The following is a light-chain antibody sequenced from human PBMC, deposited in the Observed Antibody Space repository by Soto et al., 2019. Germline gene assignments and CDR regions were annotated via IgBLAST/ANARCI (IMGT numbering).Light chain of an antibody. CDR2: SAS. J-gene: IGKJ2*01. CDR1: QSISTE. CDR3: QQGHNWPLT. V-gene: IGKV3-15*01. Sequence: EIVMTQSPATLSVSPGERATLSCRASQSISTELAWYQQKPGQPPRLLIYSASTRATGVPARFTGSGSGSEFTLTISGLQSEDFAVYYCQQGHNWPLTFGQGTRLVI.